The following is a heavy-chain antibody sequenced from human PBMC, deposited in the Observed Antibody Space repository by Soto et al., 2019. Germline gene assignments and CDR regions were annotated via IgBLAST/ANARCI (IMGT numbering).Heavy chain of an antibody. V-gene: IGHV4-39*01. J-gene: IGHJ3*02. D-gene: IGHD6-13*01. Sequence: NPSETLSLTCTVSGGSISSSSYYWGWIRQPPGKGLEWIGSIYYSGSTYYNPSLKSRVTISVDTSKNQFSLKLSSVTAADTAVYYCARRIPYSSSEDHDAFDIWGQGTMVTVSS. CDR3: ARRIPYSSSEDHDAFDI. CDR2: IYYSGST. CDR1: GGSISSSSYY.